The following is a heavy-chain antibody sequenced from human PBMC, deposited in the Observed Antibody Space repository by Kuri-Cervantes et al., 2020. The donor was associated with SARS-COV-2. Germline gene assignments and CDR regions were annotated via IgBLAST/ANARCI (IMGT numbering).Heavy chain of an antibody. CDR3: ARLGRFLEWFMGAFDP. V-gene: IGHV4-34*01. Sequence: SQTLSLTCAVYGGSFSGYYWSWIRQPPGKGLEWIGEINHSGSTNYNPSLKSRVTISVDTSKNQFSLKLSSVTAADTAVYYCARLGRFLEWFMGAFDPWGQGTLVTVSS. CDR2: INHSGST. J-gene: IGHJ5*02. CDR1: GGSFSGYY. D-gene: IGHD3-3*01.